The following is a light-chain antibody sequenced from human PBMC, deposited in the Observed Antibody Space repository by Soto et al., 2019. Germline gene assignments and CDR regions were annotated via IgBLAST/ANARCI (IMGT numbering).Light chain of an antibody. CDR2: SNN. CDR1: SSNIGSNT. Sequence: QSVLTQPPSASGTPGQRVTISCSGSSSNIGSNTVNWYQQLPGTAPKLLIYSNNQRPSGVPDRFSGSKSGTSASLAISGIQSEYEADYYCAAWDDSLNVVFGGGTKLTVL. V-gene: IGLV1-44*01. CDR3: AAWDDSLNVV. J-gene: IGLJ2*01.